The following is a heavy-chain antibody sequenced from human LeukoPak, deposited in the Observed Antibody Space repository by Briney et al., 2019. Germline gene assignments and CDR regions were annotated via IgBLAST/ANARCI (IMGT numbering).Heavy chain of an antibody. CDR1: GGSISYYY. D-gene: IGHD3-22*01. J-gene: IGHJ4*02. CDR2: FSYSGTT. V-gene: IGHV4-59*13. Sequence: SETLSLTCTVSGGSISYYYWSWIRQPPGKGLEWIGDFSYSGTTDYNPSLKSRVTISVDTSKNQFSLKLTSVTAADTAVYYCARIYSSGKVDHWGQGTLVTVSS. CDR3: ARIYSSGKVDH.